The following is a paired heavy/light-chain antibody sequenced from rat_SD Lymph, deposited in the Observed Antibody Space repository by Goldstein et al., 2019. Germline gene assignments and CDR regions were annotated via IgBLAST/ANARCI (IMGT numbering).Light chain of an antibody. V-gene: IGKV2S11*01. CDR1: KSLLSSKGITS. Sequence: DIVLTQAPLSVSVTPGESASISCRSSKSLLSSKGITSLYWYLQKPGKSPQLLIYRMSNLASGVPDRFSGSGSETDFTLKISKVETEDVGVYYCAQFLEYPYTFGAGTKLELK. CDR2: RMS. J-gene: IGKJ2-3*01. CDR3: AQFLEYPYT.
Heavy chain of an antibody. CDR3: AIGLRIRGVMDA. CDR1: GYNIRSTY. CDR2: IDPANGNT. Sequence: EVQLQQSGAELGKPGTSVKLSCKVSGYNIRSTYMHWVNQRPGKGLEWIGRIDPANGNTIYAEKFKSKATLTADTSSNTAYMQLSQLKSDDTAIYFCAIGLRIRGVMDAWGQGASVTVSS. V-gene: IGHV1-11*01. J-gene: IGHJ4*01. D-gene: IGHD1-6*01.